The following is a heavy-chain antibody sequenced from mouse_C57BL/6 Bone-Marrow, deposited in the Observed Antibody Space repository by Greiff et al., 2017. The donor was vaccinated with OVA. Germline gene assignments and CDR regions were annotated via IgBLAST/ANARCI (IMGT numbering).Heavy chain of an antibody. CDR2: IYPGDGDT. Sequence: QVQLQQSGPELVKPGASVKISCKASGYAFSSSWMNWVKQRPGKGLEWIGRIYPGDGDTNYNGKFKGKATLTADKSSSTAYMQLSSLTSEDSAVYFCARGDYYGSTTTAMDYWGQGTSVTVSS. V-gene: IGHV1-82*01. D-gene: IGHD1-1*01. CDR1: GYAFSSSW. CDR3: ARGDYYGSTTTAMDY. J-gene: IGHJ4*01.